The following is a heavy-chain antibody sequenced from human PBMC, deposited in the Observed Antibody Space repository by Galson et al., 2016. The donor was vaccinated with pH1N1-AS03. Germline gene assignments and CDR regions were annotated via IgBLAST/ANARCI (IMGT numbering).Heavy chain of an antibody. CDR2: IHPGGDT. Sequence: SLRLSCAATGFTVSSGYHMSWVRQAPGKGLEWVSVIHPGGDTYNADSVKGRFTISRVNFENMVYLQMNSLRPEDTAVYYCAGDEGFANGINVWGQGTTVTVSS. V-gene: IGHV3-66*02. CDR1: GFTVSSGY. D-gene: IGHD3-3*01. J-gene: IGHJ6*02. CDR3: AGDEGFANGINV.